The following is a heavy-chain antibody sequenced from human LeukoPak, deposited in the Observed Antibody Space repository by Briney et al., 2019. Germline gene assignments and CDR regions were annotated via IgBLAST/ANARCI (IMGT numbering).Heavy chain of an antibody. D-gene: IGHD6-19*01. CDR2: TYYRSKWYN. J-gene: IGHJ4*02. CDR1: GDSVSSNSAA. Sequence: SQTLSLTCAISGDSVSSNSAAWNWIRQSPSRGLEWMGRTYYRSKWYNDYAVSVTSRITINPDTSKNQFSLQLNSVTPEDTAVYCCAREGVAGIAVAGWYGYWGQGTLVTVSA. CDR3: AREGVAGIAVAGWYGY. V-gene: IGHV6-1*01.